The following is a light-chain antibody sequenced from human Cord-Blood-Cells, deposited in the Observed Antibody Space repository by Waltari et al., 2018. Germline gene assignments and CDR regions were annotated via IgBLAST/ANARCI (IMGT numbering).Light chain of an antibody. J-gene: IGLJ3*02. CDR3: CSYAGSYTLV. CDR2: DVS. V-gene: IGLV2-11*01. Sequence: QSALTQPRSVSGSPGQSVTISCTGTSSDVGGYNYVSWYHKHPGKAPKLMIYDVSKQPSGVPDLFSGSKSVNTASLTISGLQAEDEADYYCCSYAGSYTLVFGGGTKLTVL. CDR1: SSDVGGYNY.